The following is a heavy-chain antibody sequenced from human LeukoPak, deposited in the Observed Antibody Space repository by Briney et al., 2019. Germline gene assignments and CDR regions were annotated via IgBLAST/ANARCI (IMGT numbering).Heavy chain of an antibody. D-gene: IGHD1-26*01. V-gene: IGHV3-66*01. J-gene: IGHJ2*01. Sequence: TGGSLRLSCAASGFNVGSNYMNWVRQAPGMGLEWVSVIYDVDSTYYADSVKGRFTLSRDDSKNTMFLQMSNLTADDTAVYYCARDNTDIGWDGYFDLWGRGTLVTVSS. CDR1: GFNVGSNY. CDR2: IYDVDST. CDR3: ARDNTDIGWDGYFDL.